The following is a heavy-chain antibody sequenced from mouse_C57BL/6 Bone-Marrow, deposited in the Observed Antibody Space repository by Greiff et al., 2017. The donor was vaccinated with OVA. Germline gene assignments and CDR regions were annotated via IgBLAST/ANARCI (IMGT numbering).Heavy chain of an antibody. CDR3: ARLAYYYGSRGYAMDY. CDR1: GYTFTSYW. CDR2: IDPNSGGT. D-gene: IGHD1-1*01. V-gene: IGHV1-72*01. Sequence: VQLQQPGAELVKPGASVKLSCKASGYTFTSYWMHWVKQRPGRGLEWIGRIDPNSGGTKYNEKFKSKATLTVDKPSSTAYMQLSRLTSEDSAVYYCARLAYYYGSRGYAMDYWGQGTSVTVSS. J-gene: IGHJ4*01.